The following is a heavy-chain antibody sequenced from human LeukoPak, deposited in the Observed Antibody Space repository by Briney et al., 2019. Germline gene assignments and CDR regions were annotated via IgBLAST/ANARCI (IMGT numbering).Heavy chain of an antibody. J-gene: IGHJ4*02. CDR3: ARVGSGGFHHYFDY. D-gene: IGHD2-15*01. CDR2: IYSGGST. CDR1: GFTVSSNY. V-gene: IGHV3-53*01. Sequence: GGSLRLSCAASGFTVSSNYMSWVRQAPGKGLEWVSVIYSGGSTYYADSVKGRFTISRDNSKNTLYLQTNSLRAEDTAVYYCARVGSGGFHHYFDYWGQGTLVTVSS.